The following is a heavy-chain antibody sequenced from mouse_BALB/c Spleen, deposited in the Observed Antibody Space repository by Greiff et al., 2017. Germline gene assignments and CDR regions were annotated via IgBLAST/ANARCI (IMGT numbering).Heavy chain of an antibody. J-gene: IGHJ4*01. V-gene: IGHV1-87*01. CDR3: ARSITTVVGAMDY. CDR1: GYTFTSYW. D-gene: IGHD1-1*01. CDR2: IYPGDGDT. Sequence: VNLVESGAELARPGASVKLSCKASGYTFTSYWMQWVKQRPGQGLEWIGAIYPGDGDTRYTQKFKGKATLTADKSSSTAYMQLSSLASEDSAVYYCARSITTVVGAMDYWGQGTSVTVSS.